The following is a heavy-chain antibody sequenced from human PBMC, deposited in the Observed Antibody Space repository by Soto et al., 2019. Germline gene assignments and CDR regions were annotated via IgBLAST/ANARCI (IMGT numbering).Heavy chain of an antibody. CDR2: IIPIFGTA. V-gene: IGHV1-69*01. Sequence: QVQLVQSGAEVKKPGSSVKVSCKASGGTFSSYAISWVRQAPGQGREWMGGIIPIFGTANYAQKFQGRVTITADESTSTAYMELSSLRSEDTAVYYCARAPAYYDSSGYYPFDYWGQGTLVTVSS. CDR1: GGTFSSYA. CDR3: ARAPAYYDSSGYYPFDY. J-gene: IGHJ4*02. D-gene: IGHD3-22*01.